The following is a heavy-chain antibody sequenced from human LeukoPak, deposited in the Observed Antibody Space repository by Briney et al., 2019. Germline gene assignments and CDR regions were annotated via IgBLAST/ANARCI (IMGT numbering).Heavy chain of an antibody. CDR2: ISSNGGST. D-gene: IGHD5-24*01. J-gene: IGHJ4*02. V-gene: IGHV3-64*01. CDR3: ARDRHEMATRGTFDY. CDR1: GFTFSSYA. Sequence: PGGSLRLSCAASGFTFSSYAMHWVRQAPGKGLENVSAISSNGGSTYYANSVKGRFTISRDNSKNTLYLQMGSLRAEDMAVYYCARDRHEMATRGTFDYWGQGTLVTVSS.